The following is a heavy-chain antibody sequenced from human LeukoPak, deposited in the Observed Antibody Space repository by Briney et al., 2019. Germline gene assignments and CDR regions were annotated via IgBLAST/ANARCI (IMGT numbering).Heavy chain of an antibody. V-gene: IGHV1-2*02. J-gene: IGHJ4*02. CDR3: ARDGYGGNSFDY. Sequence: ASVKVSCKASGYTFPGHHIHWVRQAPGQGLEWMGWISPKNGGTNYAQKFQGRVTMTRDTSINTAFMEPSGLNSDDTAVYFCARDGYGGNSFDYWGQGTLVTVSS. D-gene: IGHD4-23*01. CDR2: ISPKNGGT. CDR1: GYTFPGHH.